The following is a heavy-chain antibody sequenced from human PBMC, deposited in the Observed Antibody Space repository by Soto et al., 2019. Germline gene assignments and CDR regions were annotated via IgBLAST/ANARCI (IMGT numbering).Heavy chain of an antibody. CDR1: GVSITSGDYY. V-gene: IGHV4-30-4*01. J-gene: IGHJ5*02. Sequence: SETLSLTCTVSGVSITSGDYYWNWIRQPPGKGLEWIGNIYCRGNTYYNTSLKSRVTISLDTSKNQFSLKLTSVTAADTAVYYCASFGVASMNWFDPWGQGTLVTVSS. D-gene: IGHD3-3*01. CDR2: IYCRGNT. CDR3: ASFGVASMNWFDP.